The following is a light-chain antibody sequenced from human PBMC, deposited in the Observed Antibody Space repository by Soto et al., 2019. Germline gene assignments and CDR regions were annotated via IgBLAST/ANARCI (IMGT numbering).Light chain of an antibody. Sequence: QSVLAQPASVSGSFGQSITISCSGPNTDLGVYGYVSWYQHHPGKAPKLLIYDVNNRPSGISDRFSGSKSGDTASLTISGLQAEDEADYFCFSKISGFVYGFGTGTKVT. CDR3: FSKISGFVYG. CDR1: NTDLGVYGY. J-gene: IGLJ1*01. CDR2: DVN. V-gene: IGLV2-14*01.